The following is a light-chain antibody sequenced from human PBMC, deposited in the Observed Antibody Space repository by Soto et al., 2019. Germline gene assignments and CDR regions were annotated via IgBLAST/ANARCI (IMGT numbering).Light chain of an antibody. V-gene: IGLV2-14*03. CDR3: AAWDDSLNGWV. J-gene: IGLJ3*02. CDR2: GVT. CDR1: TNDVGGYNY. Sequence: QSVLTQPASVSGSPGQSITISCSGTTNDVGGYNYVSWYQLHPGKAPKLLIYGVTDRPSGVSSRFSGSKSGNAASLTISGLQAEDEGDYYCAAWDDSLNGWVFGGGTKVTVL.